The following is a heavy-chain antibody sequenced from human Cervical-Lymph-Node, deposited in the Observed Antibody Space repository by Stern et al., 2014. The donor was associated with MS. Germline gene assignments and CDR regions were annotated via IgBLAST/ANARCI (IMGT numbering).Heavy chain of an antibody. CDR2: IYYSGST. Sequence: QVQLQESGPGLVKPSQTLSLTCTASGGSISSGAYYWSWIRQQPGMGLEGSGYIYYSGSTYYNPSLKSRVTISVDTSKNQFSLKLSSMTAADTAVYYGARDTEGYTGNYYYYGMDVWGQGTTVTVSS. D-gene: IGHD5-18*01. CDR3: ARDTEGYTGNYYYYGMDV. CDR1: GGSISSGAYY. J-gene: IGHJ6*02. V-gene: IGHV4-31*03.